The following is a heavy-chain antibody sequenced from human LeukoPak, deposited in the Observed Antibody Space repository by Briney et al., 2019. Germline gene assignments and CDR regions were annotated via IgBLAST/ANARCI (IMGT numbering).Heavy chain of an antibody. V-gene: IGHV1-8*03. J-gene: IGHJ4*02. Sequence: ASVKVSCKASGYTFIIYEIQWVRQAPGQGLEWVGWIRPRYGNTAYAQSFQGRVTITRDTSIDTVYMELSGLRSEDTAVYYCARVGAGEGGIDYWAQGTLITVSS. CDR3: ARVGAGEGGIDY. D-gene: IGHD3-10*01. CDR1: GYTFIIYE. CDR2: IRPRYGNT.